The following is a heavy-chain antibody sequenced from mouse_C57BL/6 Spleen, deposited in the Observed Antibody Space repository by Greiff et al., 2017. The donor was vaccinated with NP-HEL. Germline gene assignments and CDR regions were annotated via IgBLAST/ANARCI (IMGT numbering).Heavy chain of an antibody. V-gene: IGHV1-69*01. CDR1: GYTFTSYW. CDR3: AIMVTTSY. D-gene: IGHD2-2*01. J-gene: IGHJ2*01. Sequence: QVHVKQPGAELVMPGASVKLSCKASGYTFTSYWMHWVKQRPGQGLEWIGEIDPSDSYTNYNQKFKGKSTLTVDKSSSTAYMQLSSLTSEDSAVYYCAIMVTTSYWGQGTTLTVSS. CDR2: IDPSDSYT.